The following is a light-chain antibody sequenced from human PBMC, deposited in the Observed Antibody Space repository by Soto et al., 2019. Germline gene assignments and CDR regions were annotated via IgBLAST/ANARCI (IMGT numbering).Light chain of an antibody. CDR3: LLSYSGARARV. J-gene: IGLJ3*02. V-gene: IGLV7-46*01. Sequence: QAVVTQEPSLTVSPGGTVTLTCGSSTATVTSGNDPYWFQQTPGQVPRTLIYDTSNKHSWTPARFSGSLLGGKSALTLSGAQPEDEAEYYCLLSYSGARARVFGGGTKLTVL. CDR2: DTS. CDR1: TATVTSGND.